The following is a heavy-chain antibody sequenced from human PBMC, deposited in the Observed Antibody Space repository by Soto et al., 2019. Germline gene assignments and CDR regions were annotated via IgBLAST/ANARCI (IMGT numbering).Heavy chain of an antibody. CDR1: GYTLTELS. D-gene: IGHD3-10*01. Sequence: EASVKVSCKVSGYTLTELSMHWVRQAPGKGLEWMGGFDPEDGETIYAQKFQGRVTMTEDTSTDTAYMELSSLRSEDTAVYYCATDGITMVRGVIIGLTGGMDVWGQGTTVTVSS. V-gene: IGHV1-24*01. J-gene: IGHJ6*02. CDR2: FDPEDGET. CDR3: ATDGITMVRGVIIGLTGGMDV.